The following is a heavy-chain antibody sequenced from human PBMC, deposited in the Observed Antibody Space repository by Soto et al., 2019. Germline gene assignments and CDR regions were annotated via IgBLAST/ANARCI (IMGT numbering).Heavy chain of an antibody. D-gene: IGHD1-20*01. Sequence: EVELVESGGGLVQPGGSLKLSCAASGFSLSGSFIHWVRQASGKGPEWVGRIASRAHNYATAYGTSVQGRFTVSSDDSLNTAYLQMNALKTEDTAVYFCAGLMYTLFDRFDYWGLGILVTVSA. V-gene: IGHV3-73*02. CDR1: GFSLSGSF. CDR2: IASRAHNYAT. J-gene: IGHJ4*02. CDR3: AGLMYTLFDRFDY.